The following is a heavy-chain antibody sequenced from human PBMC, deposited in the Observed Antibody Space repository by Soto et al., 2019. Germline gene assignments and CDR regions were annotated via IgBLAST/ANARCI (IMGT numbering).Heavy chain of an antibody. J-gene: IGHJ4*02. CDR3: ARGSSNWAYYFDF. CDR2: IDGSGSNT. CDR1: GFTLRSYW. D-gene: IGHD6-13*01. V-gene: IGHV3-74*01. Sequence: GGSLRLSCAASGFTLRSYWMHWVRQAPGGGLVWVSRIDGSGSNTFYADSVKGRFTISRDNAKNSLYLQMNSLRDDDTAVYYCARGSSNWAYYFDFWGQGTLVTVSS.